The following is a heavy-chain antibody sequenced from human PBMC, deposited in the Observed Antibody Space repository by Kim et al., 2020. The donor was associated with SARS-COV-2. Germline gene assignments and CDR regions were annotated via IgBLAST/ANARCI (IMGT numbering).Heavy chain of an antibody. J-gene: IGHJ4*02. V-gene: IGHV3-53*01. CDR2: ISSGYGT. Sequence: GGSLRLSCAASGFTVSSNYMSWVRQAPGKGLEWVSVISSGYGTYYADSVKGRFTISRDNSYNTLYLQMNSLRAEDTAVYYCANPGTYDYWGQGTLVTVSS. D-gene: IGHD6-13*01. CDR3: ANPGTYDY. CDR1: GFTVSSNY.